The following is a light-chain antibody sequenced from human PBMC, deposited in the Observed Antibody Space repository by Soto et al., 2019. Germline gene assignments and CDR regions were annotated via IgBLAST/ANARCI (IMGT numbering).Light chain of an antibody. V-gene: IGLV1-40*01. J-gene: IGLJ1*01. CDR2: ANN. Sequence: QLVLTQPPSVSGAPGQRVTISCTGSSSNIGAGYDVHWYQQLPGTAPKLLIYANNNRPSGVPDRFAGSKSGTSVSLAITGLQSDDEADYYCQSYDSTLSGYVFGTGTKLNVL. CDR1: SSNIGAGYD. CDR3: QSYDSTLSGYV.